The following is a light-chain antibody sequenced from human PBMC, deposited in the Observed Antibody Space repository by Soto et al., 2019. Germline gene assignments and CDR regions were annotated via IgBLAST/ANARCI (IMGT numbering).Light chain of an antibody. CDR3: QQSHKARA. CDR1: QSINNY. Sequence: DIQMTQSPSSLSASVGDRVTITCRASQSINNYLHWYQQKPGKAPKLLISTASSLQSGVPSRFSGTGSGTYFTLTISSLQPDDFATYYCQQSHKARAFGGGTKVDIK. V-gene: IGKV1-39*01. J-gene: IGKJ4*01. CDR2: TAS.